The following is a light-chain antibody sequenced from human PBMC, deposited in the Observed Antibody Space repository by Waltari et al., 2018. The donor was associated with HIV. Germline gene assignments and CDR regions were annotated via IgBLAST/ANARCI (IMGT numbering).Light chain of an antibody. CDR1: RGHTNYA. CDR2: LKSDGSH. J-gene: IGLJ3*02. CDR3: QTWGTGIQV. V-gene: IGLV4-69*02. Sequence: QLVLTQSPSASASLGASVKPTCTLSRGHTNYAIAWHQQQPEKGLRYLMNLKSDGSHSKGDGIPDRFSGSSSGAERYLTISSLQSEDEADYYCQTWGTGIQVFGGGTKLTVL.